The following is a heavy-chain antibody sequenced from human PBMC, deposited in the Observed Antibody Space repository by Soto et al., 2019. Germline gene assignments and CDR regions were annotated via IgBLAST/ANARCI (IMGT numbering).Heavy chain of an antibody. V-gene: IGHV3-30*18. J-gene: IGHJ4*02. CDR2: ISYNGGNK. CDR1: GFTFSDYG. D-gene: IGHD2-2*01. Sequence: GGSLRLSCAASGFTFSDYGMHWVRQAPGKGLEWVAVISYNGGNKFYADSVKGRFIISRDNAMNTLYLQMDSPRAEDSALYFCAKVYETYCSGTSCYEGHFDSWGQGTQVTVPS. CDR3: AKVYETYCSGTSCYEGHFDS.